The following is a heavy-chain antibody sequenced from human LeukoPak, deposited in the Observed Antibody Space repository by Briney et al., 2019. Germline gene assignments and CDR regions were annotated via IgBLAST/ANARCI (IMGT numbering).Heavy chain of an antibody. J-gene: IGHJ4*02. CDR3: ARDRSYCSGGNCYSFFDY. D-gene: IGHD2-15*01. CDR1: GGSIRSSYYY. CDR2: IYDSGST. V-gene: IGHV4-39*02. Sequence: PSETLSLTCTVSGGSIRSSYYYWGWIRQPPGKGLEWIGSIYDSGSTYYNPSLKSRVTISVDTSKNQFSLKLSSVTAADTAVYYCARDRSYCSGGNCYSFFDYWGQGTLVTVSS.